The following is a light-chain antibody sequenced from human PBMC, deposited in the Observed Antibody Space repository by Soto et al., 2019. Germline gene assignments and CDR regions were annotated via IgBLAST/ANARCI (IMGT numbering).Light chain of an antibody. CDR2: DVS. V-gene: IGLV2-14*01. CDR1: SSDVGGYEY. CDR3: SSYAVSNNFGVV. Sequence: QSVLTQPASVSGSPGQAITISCTGSSSDVGGYEYVSWYQQHPGKDPKLMVYDVSSRPSGISNRFSGSKSGNTASLTISGLQTEDEADYYCSSYAVSNNFGVVFGGGTKLTVL. J-gene: IGLJ2*01.